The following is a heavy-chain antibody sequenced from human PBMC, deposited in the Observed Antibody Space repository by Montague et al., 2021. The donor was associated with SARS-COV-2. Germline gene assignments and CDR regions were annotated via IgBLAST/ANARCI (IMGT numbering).Heavy chain of an antibody. CDR2: THYSGST. Sequence: SETLSLTCTVSGASMCSDYWTWIRQPPGKGLEWIGCTHYSGSTDYNPSLKSRVTISVDTSRTQFSLRLTSMSAADTAVYYCARGRGFDWLGLDAYYFDYWGQGALVAVSS. D-gene: IGHD3-9*01. V-gene: IGHV4-59*01. J-gene: IGHJ4*02. CDR3: ARGRGFDWLGLDAYYFDY. CDR1: GASMCSDY.